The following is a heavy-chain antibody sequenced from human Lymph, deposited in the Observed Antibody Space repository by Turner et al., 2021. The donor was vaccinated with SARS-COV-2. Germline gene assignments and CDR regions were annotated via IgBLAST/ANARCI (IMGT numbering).Heavy chain of an antibody. CDR3: ARIWVRWWYFDL. V-gene: IGHV4-34*01. CDR1: GGPFSGYY. D-gene: IGHD7-27*01. CDR2: INHTGST. Sequence: QVQLQQWGAGRFKPSVTLSLTCAVYGGPFSGYYWSWTRQPPGKGLEWIGEINHTGSTNYNPSLKSRVTITVDTSKNQFSLKLGSVTAADTAVYYCARIWVRWWYFDLWGRGTLVTVSS. J-gene: IGHJ2*01.